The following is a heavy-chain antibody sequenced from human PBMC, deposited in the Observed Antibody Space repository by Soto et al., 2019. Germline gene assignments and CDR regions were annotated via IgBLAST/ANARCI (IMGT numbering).Heavy chain of an antibody. CDR1: GGTISSGDYY. CDR3: ARVRRITMVRGVTNYYYYGMDV. J-gene: IGHJ6*02. CDR2: FYYSGST. V-gene: IGHV4-31*03. Sequence: PSETLSLTCTVSGGTISSGDYYWSWIRQHPGKGLEWIGHFYYSGSTYYNPSLKSRVTISADTSKNQFSLKLSFVTAADTAVYYCARVRRITMVRGVTNYYYYGMDVWRQGTTVTVSS. D-gene: IGHD3-10*01.